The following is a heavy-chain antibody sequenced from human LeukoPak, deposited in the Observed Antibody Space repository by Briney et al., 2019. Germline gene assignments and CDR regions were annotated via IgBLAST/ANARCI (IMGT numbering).Heavy chain of an antibody. CDR3: ARGHYGDYVPFDY. V-gene: IGHV3-48*01. J-gene: IGHJ4*02. CDR2: ISSSSSTI. Sequence: PGGSLRLSCEASGFIFRRYWMTWVRQAPGKGLEWVSYISSSSSTIYFADSVKGRFTISRDTAKNSLYLQMNSLRAEDTAVYYCARGHYGDYVPFDYWGQGTLVTVSS. D-gene: IGHD4-17*01. CDR1: GFIFRRYW.